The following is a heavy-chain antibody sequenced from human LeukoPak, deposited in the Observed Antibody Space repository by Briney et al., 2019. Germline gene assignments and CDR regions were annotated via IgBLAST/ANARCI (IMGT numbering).Heavy chain of an antibody. Sequence: SETLSLTCAVYGGSFSGYYWSWIRQPPGKGLEWIGEINHSGSTNYNPSLKSRVTISVDTSKNQFSLKLSSVTAADTAVYYCARAANNKDYGDYDMDVWGKGTTVTVSS. D-gene: IGHD3-16*01. CDR2: INHSGST. J-gene: IGHJ6*03. CDR3: ARAANNKDYGDYDMDV. V-gene: IGHV4-34*01. CDR1: GGSFSGYY.